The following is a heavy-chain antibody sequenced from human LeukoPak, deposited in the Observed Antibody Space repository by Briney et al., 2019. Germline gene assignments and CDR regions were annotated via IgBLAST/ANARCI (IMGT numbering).Heavy chain of an antibody. J-gene: IGHJ4*02. V-gene: IGHV3-23*01. CDR1: GFTVSAYA. Sequence: PGVSLRLSCAASGFTVSAYAMAWVRQAPGKGLEWVSTIYDDNTYYADSVKGRFAISTDNSKNTLYLQMNSLRVEDTAVYFCAARKVRGVWFYLDYWGQRTLVTVSS. D-gene: IGHD3-10*01. CDR2: IYDDNT. CDR3: AARKVRGVWFYLDY.